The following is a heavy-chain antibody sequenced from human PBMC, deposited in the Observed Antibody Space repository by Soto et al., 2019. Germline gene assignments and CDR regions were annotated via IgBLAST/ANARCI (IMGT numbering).Heavy chain of an antibody. CDR3: ARGVVPAAKQYYYYYMDV. CDR1: GYTFTSYA. Sequence: QVQLVQSGAEVKKPGASVKVSCKASGYTFTSYAMHWVRQAPGQRLEWMGWINAGNVNTKYSQKFQGRVTITRDTAASTAYMELSSLRSEDTAVYYCARGVVPAAKQYYYYYMDVWGKGTPVTVSS. D-gene: IGHD2-2*01. J-gene: IGHJ6*03. V-gene: IGHV1-3*01. CDR2: INAGNVNT.